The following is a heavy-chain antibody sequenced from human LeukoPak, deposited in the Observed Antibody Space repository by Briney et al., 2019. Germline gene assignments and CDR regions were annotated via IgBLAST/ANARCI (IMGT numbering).Heavy chain of an antibody. Sequence: PSETLSLTCTVSGGSVSGSISRYYWSWIRQPPGKGLEWIGCIYHSGSTNYNPSLKSRVIISADMSKNQFSLKLSSVTAADTAVYYCARSSGWLDPWGQGTLVTVSS. V-gene: IGHV4-61*01. J-gene: IGHJ5*02. CDR1: GGSVSGSISRYY. CDR3: ARSSGWLDP. CDR2: IYHSGST.